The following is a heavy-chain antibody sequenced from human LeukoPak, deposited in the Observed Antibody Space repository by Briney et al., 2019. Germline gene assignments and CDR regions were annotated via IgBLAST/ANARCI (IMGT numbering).Heavy chain of an antibody. V-gene: IGHV5-51*01. CDR1: GYSFTGYW. CDR2: IYPGDSDT. Sequence: GESLKISCKGSGYSFTGYWIGWVRQMPGKGLGWMGIIYPGDSDTRYSPSFQGQVTISADKSISTAYLQWSSLKASDTAMYYCARHDARYYYYMDVWGKGTTVTVSS. CDR3: ARHDARYYYYMDV. J-gene: IGHJ6*03.